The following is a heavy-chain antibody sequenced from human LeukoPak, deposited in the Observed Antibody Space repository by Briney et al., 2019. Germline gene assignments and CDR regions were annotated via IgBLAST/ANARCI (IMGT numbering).Heavy chain of an antibody. J-gene: IGHJ3*02. Sequence: GGSLRLSCAASGFTFSRYIMNWVGQAPGKGLEWVSSISSSSNHIYYADSMKGRFTISRDNAKNSLFLQMNTLRAEDTAVYYCAREDASAFDIWGQGTMVTVSS. CDR2: ISSSSNHI. CDR3: AREDASAFDI. CDR1: GFTFSRYI. V-gene: IGHV3-21*01.